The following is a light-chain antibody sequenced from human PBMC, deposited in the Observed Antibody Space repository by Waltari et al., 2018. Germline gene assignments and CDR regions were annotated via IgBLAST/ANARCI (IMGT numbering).Light chain of an antibody. V-gene: IGKV1-5*03. CDR1: QSLGNW. Sequence: DIQMTQSPSTLSASVGDRVTITCRASQSLGNWLAWYQQKPGKAPKILLYGASNLESGVPSRFSGSGSGTEFTLTISSLQYDDFATYYCQQYNTYPLTFGGGTKVEI. CDR3: QQYNTYPLT. J-gene: IGKJ4*01. CDR2: GAS.